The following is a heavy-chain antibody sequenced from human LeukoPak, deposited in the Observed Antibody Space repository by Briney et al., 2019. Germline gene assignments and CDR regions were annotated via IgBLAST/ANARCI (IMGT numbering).Heavy chain of an antibody. V-gene: IGHV1-2*02. D-gene: IGHD3-22*01. CDR1: GYTFTGYY. CDR3: ARDYYDSSGYSRFDR. CDR2: INPNSGGT. Sequence: ASVKVSCKASGYTFTGYYMHWVRQAPGQGLEWMGWINPNSGGTDYAQKFQGRVTMTRDTSISTAYMEVSRLRSDDTAAYYCARDYYDSSGYSRFDRWGQGTLVTVSS. J-gene: IGHJ5*02.